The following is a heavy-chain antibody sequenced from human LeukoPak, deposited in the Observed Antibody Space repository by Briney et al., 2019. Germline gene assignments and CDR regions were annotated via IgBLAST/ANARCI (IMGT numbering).Heavy chain of an antibody. CDR2: LSGSGAST. CDR1: GFTFSSCA. J-gene: IGHJ4*02. V-gene: IGHV3-23*01. Sequence: GGSLRLSCAASGFTFSSCAMTWVRQAPGKGLEWVSSLSGSGASTFYADSVKVRFTITRDNSKNTLSLQMSSLRAEDTAVYFCAKYLGRYSYGYSGLDYWGQGTLVTVSS. D-gene: IGHD5-18*01. CDR3: AKYLGRYSYGYSGLDY.